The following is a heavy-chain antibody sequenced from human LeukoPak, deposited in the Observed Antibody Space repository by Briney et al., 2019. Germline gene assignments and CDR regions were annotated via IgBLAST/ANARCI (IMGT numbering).Heavy chain of an antibody. V-gene: IGHV3-23*01. D-gene: IGHD5-18*01. J-gene: IGHJ6*03. CDR1: GFTFSSYG. CDR3: ARDHKGYSYGYRRGYSDYYYMDV. CDR2: ISGSGGST. Sequence: GGSLRLSCAASGFTFSSYGMSWVRQAPGKGLEWVSAISGSGGSTYYVDSVKGRFTISRDNSKNTLYLQMNSLRAEDTAVYYCARDHKGYSYGYRRGYSDYYYMDVWGKGTTVTVSS.